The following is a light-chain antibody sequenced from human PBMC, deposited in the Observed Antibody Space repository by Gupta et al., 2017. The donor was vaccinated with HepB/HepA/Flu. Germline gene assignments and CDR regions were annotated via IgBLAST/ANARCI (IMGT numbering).Light chain of an antibody. CDR2: DAS. J-gene: IGKJ4*01. CDR3: QQRSNWLT. CDR1: QSVSSY. Sequence: EIVLTQSPATLSLSPGERATLSCRASQSVSSYLAWYQQKPGQAPRLLIYDASNRATGIPARFSGSGSGTDFTLTISSLEPEDSAVYYCQQRSNWLTFGGGTQVEIK. V-gene: IGKV3-11*01.